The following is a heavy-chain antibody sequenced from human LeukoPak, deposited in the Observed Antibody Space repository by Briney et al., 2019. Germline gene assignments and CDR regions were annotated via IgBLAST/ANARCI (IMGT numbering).Heavy chain of an antibody. J-gene: IGHJ5*02. D-gene: IGHD6-19*01. CDR2: INTNTGNP. Sequence: ASVKVSCKASGYTFNSYAMNWVRQAPGQGLEWMGWINTNTGNPTYAQGFTGRFVFSLDTSVSTAYLQISSLKAEDTAVYYCAKGGSGWYGNWFDPWGQGTLVTVSS. V-gene: IGHV7-4-1*02. CDR1: GYTFNSYA. CDR3: AKGGSGWYGNWFDP.